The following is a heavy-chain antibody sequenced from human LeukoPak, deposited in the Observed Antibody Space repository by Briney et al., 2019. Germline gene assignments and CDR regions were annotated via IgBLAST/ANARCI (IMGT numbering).Heavy chain of an antibody. CDR2: IYSGGST. CDR3: ARADSSWYPYFDY. V-gene: IGHV3-53*01. J-gene: IGHJ4*02. D-gene: IGHD6-13*01. Sequence: GGSLRLSCAASGFTVSSNYMSWVRQAPGKGLEWVSVIYSGGSTYYADSVKGQFTISRDNSKNTLYLQMNSLRAEDTAVYYCARADSSWYPYFDYWGQGTLVTVSS. CDR1: GFTVSSNY.